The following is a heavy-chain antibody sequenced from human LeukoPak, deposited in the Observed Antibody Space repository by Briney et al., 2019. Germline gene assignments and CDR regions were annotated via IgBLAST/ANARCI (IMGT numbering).Heavy chain of an antibody. CDR3: AKDRDGYNPDY. J-gene: IGHJ4*02. D-gene: IGHD5-24*01. CDR2: ISDSGTHI. CDR1: GFTFSSYA. V-gene: IGHV3-23*01. Sequence: PGGSLRLSCAASGFTFSSYAMSWVRQARGEGLEWVSSISDSGTHIYYADSVKGRFTISRDNSKNTVYLQMNSLRAEDTAVYYCAKDRDGYNPDYWGQGTLVSASS.